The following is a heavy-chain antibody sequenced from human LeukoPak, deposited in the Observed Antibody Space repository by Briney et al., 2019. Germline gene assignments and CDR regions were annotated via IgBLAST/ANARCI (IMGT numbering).Heavy chain of an antibody. V-gene: IGHV3-23*01. CDR1: GFTFSSYA. CDR2: ISGGGGST. J-gene: IGHJ6*04. D-gene: IGHD3-10*01. Sequence: GGSLRLSCAASGFTFSSYAMSWVRQAPGKGLEWVSAISGGGGSTYYADSVKGRFTISRDNSKNTLYLQMNSLRAEDTAVYYCAKGGARPKITMVRGAKDYYYGMDVWGKGTTVTVSS. CDR3: AKGGARPKITMVRGAKDYYYGMDV.